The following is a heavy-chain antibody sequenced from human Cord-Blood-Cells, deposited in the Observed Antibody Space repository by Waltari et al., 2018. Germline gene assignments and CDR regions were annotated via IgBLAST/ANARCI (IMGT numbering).Heavy chain of an antibody. CDR3: ARSFNSNYYYYYYMDV. J-gene: IGHJ6*03. CDR1: GYTFTSYG. CDR2: ISTYNDNT. Sequence: QVQLVQSGAEVKKPGASVKVSCKASGYTFTSYGISWVRQAPGQGLEWMGWISTYNDNTNYAQKLQGRVTMTTNASTSTAYMELRSLRSDDTAVYYCARSFNSNYYYYYYMDVWGKGTTVTVSS. D-gene: IGHD4-4*01. V-gene: IGHV1-18*04.